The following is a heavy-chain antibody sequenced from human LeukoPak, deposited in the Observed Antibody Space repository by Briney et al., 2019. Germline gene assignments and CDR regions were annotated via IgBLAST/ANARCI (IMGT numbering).Heavy chain of an antibody. V-gene: IGHV4-39*01. CDR1: GGSISSSSYF. CDR3: ARRGSGWF. J-gene: IGHJ4*02. D-gene: IGHD6-19*01. Sequence: PSETLSLTRTVSGGSISSSSYFWAWVRQPPGKGLEWIGSIYYSGTTYYSPSLKSRVIMSVDTSNNQFSLKLSSVTAADTAVYYCARRGSGWFWGQGTLVTVSS. CDR2: IYYSGTT.